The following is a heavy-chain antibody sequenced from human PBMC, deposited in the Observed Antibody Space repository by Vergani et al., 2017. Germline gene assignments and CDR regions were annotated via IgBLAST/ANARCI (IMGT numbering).Heavy chain of an antibody. CDR2: IYYSGST. Sequence: QVQLQESGPGLVKPSETLSLPCTVSGGPISRYYWSWIRQPPGKGVEWIGYIYYSGSTNYNPSLKSRVTISVDTSKNQFSLRLSSVTAADAAVYYCASFCTGYGGNTGFDYWGQGTLVTVSS. V-gene: IGHV4-59*08. CDR1: GGPISRYY. D-gene: IGHD4-23*01. J-gene: IGHJ4*02. CDR3: ASFCTGYGGNTGFDY.